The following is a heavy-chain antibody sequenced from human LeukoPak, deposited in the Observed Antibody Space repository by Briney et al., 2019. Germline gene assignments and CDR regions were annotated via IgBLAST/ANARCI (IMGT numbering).Heavy chain of an antibody. J-gene: IGHJ4*02. V-gene: IGHV4-59*12. D-gene: IGHD2-2*01. CDR2: IYYSGST. CDR3: ARYQGWGPRTFDY. Sequence: SETLSLTCTVSGGSISSYYWSWIRQPPGKGLEWIGYIYYSGSTNYNPSLKSRVTISVDKSKNQFSLKLSSVTAADTAVYYCARYQGWGPRTFDYWGQGTLVTVSS. CDR1: GGSISSYY.